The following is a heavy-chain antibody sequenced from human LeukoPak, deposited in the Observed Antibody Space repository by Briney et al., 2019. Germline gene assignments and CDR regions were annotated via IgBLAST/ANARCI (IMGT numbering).Heavy chain of an antibody. V-gene: IGHV3-21*01. J-gene: IGHJ4*02. D-gene: IGHD3-22*01. CDR2: INSAGSYT. Sequence: PGGSLRLSCAASGFTFSSYTMNWVRQAPGKGLEWVSSINSAGSYTYYADSLKGRFTISRDNAKNSLYLQMNSLRADDTAVYHCARRVRIGDSSGGYSRYIDYWGQGTLVTVSS. CDR3: ARRVRIGDSSGGYSRYIDY. CDR1: GFTFSSYT.